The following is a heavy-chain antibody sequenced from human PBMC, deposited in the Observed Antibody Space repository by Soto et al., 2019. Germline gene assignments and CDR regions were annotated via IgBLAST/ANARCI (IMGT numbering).Heavy chain of an antibody. D-gene: IGHD3-22*01. CDR3: TTDSYSTIIIVRFDY. J-gene: IGHJ4*01. Sequence: VSLRLPWAASGCTCSNVWVNRVRQDPEKGLEWVGRIKSKTDGGTTDYAEPVKGRFAISRDDSNNMVYLQMNSLKIEDTAVYYCTTDSYSTIIIVRFDYWGHGTLVTVSS. V-gene: IGHV3-15*07. CDR2: IKSKTDGGTT. CDR1: GCTCSNVW.